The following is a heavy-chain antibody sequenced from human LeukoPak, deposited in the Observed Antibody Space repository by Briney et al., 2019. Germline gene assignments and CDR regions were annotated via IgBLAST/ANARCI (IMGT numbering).Heavy chain of an antibody. D-gene: IGHD6-19*01. V-gene: IGHV3-23*01. Sequence: GGSLRLSCEASGFTFSTFAMIWVRQPPGKGLEWVSSIFPSGGEIHYADSVRGRFTISRDNSKSTLSLQMNSLRAEDTAIYYCARDHFTVAGNLDFWGQGTLVTVSS. CDR3: ARDHFTVAGNLDF. J-gene: IGHJ4*02. CDR2: IFPSGGEI. CDR1: GFTFSTFA.